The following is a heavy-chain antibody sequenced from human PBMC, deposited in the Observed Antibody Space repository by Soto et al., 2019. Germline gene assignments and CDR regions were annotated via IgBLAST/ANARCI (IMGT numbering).Heavy chain of an antibody. Sequence: QVQLVQSGAEVKKPGASMKVSCKASGYIFTGHFMHWVRLAPGQGLEWMGWINPKTGDTGYAQKLQGRVTPTRDTTINTAYMDLNSLISDDTAVYDWVRGGSMTVAATLKTPFDIWGQGTRVTVSS. J-gene: IGHJ3*02. D-gene: IGHD6-19*01. V-gene: IGHV1-2*02. CDR3: VRGGSMTVAATLKTPFDI. CDR2: INPKTGDT. CDR1: GYIFTGHF.